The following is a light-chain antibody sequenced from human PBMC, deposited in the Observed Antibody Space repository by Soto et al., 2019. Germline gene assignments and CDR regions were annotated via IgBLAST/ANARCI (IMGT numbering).Light chain of an antibody. CDR2: DVS. CDR1: QSLLHSDGKTY. J-gene: IGKJ3*01. Sequence: DIVMTQTPVSLSVTPGQPASISCKSSQSLLHSDGKTYLYWYLQKLGQPPQLLIYDVSNRFSGVPDRFSGSGSGTDFTLKISRVEAEDVGVYYCMQSIQLPLFTFGPGTKVELK. CDR3: MQSIQLPLFT. V-gene: IGKV2D-29*01.